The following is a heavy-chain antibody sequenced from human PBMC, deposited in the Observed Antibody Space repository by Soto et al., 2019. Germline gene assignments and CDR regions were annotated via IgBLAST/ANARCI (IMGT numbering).Heavy chain of an antibody. CDR2: IIPILRTR. J-gene: IGHJ6*02. Sequence: QVQLVQSGAEVKTLGSSLKVSCKASGGTFNSNALSWVRQAPGQGLEWMGAIIPILRTRKYAQKFQDTVTFTADESTDAAYMELTSLRSEDTAVYYCAKSRAYSVTEPALFDEMDVWGQGTTVGVSS. CDR3: AKSRAYSVTEPALFDEMDV. D-gene: IGHD5-12*01. V-gene: IGHV1-69*01. CDR1: GGTFNSNA.